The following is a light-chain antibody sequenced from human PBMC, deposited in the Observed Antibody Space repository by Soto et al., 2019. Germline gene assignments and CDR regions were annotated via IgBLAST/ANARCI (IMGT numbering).Light chain of an antibody. CDR3: ISFTSRHIYV. CDR2: DAT. CDR1: SSDVGGYNY. V-gene: IGLV2-14*03. J-gene: IGLJ1*01. Sequence: SVLTQPASVSGSPGQSITISCTGTSSDVGGYNYVSWYQQHPGRAPKLIIYDATNRPSGISNRFSGSKSGNTASLTISGLQTEDEADYYCISFTSRHIYVFGTGTKVTVL.